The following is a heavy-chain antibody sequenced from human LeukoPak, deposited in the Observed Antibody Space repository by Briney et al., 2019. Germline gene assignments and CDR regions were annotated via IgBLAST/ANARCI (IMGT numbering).Heavy chain of an antibody. V-gene: IGHV3-15*01. CDR2: IKSKTDGGTT. J-gene: IGHJ4*02. Sequence: PGGSLRLSCAASGFTFSNAWMSWVRQAPGKGLEWVGRIKSKTDGGTTDYAAPVKGRFTISRDDSKNTLYLQMNSLKTEDTAVYYCTTSTTFDITMVRGQSDYWGQGTLVTVSS. D-gene: IGHD3-10*01. CDR1: GFTFSNAW. CDR3: TTSTTFDITMVRGQSDY.